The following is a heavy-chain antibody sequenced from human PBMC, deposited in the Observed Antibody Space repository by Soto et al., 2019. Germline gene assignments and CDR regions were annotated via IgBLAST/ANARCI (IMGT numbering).Heavy chain of an antibody. CDR1: GVPLTNAKMG. CDR3: ARIEPGDEGGYFDY. CDR2: IFSNGEK. V-gene: IGHV2-26*02. J-gene: IGHJ4*03. Sequence: QVTLKESGPVLVKPTETLTLTCTVSGVPLTNAKMGVTWIRQPPGKALEWLAHIFSNGEKSYSNPSWKSRLTISKDTAMSQVVLSMTNMDPADTATYYCARIEPGDEGGYFDYWGQGTLVTVSS. D-gene: IGHD7-27*01.